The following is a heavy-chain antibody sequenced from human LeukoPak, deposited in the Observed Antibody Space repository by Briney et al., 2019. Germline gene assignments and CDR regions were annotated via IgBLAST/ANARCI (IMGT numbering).Heavy chain of an antibody. J-gene: IGHJ4*02. Sequence: GGSLRLSCAASGFTVNNNYVSWVRQAPGKGLEWVSVIYSGGTTYYADSVKGRFTVSRDNSKNTLYLQMNNLRADDTAVYYCASGLRWTTGYDYWGQGTLVTVSS. CDR3: ASGLRWTTGYDY. D-gene: IGHD4-23*01. CDR2: IYSGGTT. CDR1: GFTVNNNY. V-gene: IGHV3-53*01.